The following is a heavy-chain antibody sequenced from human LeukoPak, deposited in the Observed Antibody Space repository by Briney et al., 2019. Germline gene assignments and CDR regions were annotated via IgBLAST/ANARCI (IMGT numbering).Heavy chain of an antibody. V-gene: IGHV3-30*04. J-gene: IGHJ4*02. CDR3: ARALGSSWDSSLDS. D-gene: IGHD6-13*01. Sequence: GRSLRLSCAASGFTFSNYAMHWVRQAPGKGLEWVALISYDGSVEKSAASVKGRFIISRDNSKNTLYLQMNSLRIEDTAVYYCARALGSSWDSSLDSWGQGTLVPVSS. CDR2: ISYDGSVE. CDR1: GFTFSNYA.